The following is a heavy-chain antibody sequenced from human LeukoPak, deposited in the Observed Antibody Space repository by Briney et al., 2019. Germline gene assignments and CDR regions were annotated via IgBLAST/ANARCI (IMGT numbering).Heavy chain of an antibody. D-gene: IGHD3-22*01. Sequence: GGSLRLSCAASGFTFSDYYMSWIRQAPGKGLEWVSYISSSGSTIYYADSVKGRFTISRDNAKNSLYLQMNSLRAEDTAVYYCARKPGRTSNCDYYDSSGCDFYYFDYWGQGTLVTVSS. CDR3: ARKPGRTSNCDYYDSSGCDFYYFDY. CDR1: GFTFSDYY. V-gene: IGHV3-11*01. CDR2: ISSSGSTI. J-gene: IGHJ4*02.